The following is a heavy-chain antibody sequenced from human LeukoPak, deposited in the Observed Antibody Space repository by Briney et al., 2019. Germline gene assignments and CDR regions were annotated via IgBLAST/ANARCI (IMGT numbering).Heavy chain of an antibody. J-gene: IGHJ4*02. V-gene: IGHV3-48*01. CDR2: IGGNIG. CDR1: GFTFISYS. Sequence: GGSLRLSCAACGFTFISYSMEGVRQAPGKGPEWVAHIGGNIGYSDSVKGRFTISRDNARNSLSLQMNGLKAEDTAVYYFARDSSWSFDYWGQGTLVTVSS. D-gene: IGHD3-10*01. CDR3: ARDSSWSFDY.